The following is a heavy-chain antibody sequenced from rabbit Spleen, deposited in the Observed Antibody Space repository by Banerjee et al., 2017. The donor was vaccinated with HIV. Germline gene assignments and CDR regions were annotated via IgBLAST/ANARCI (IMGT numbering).Heavy chain of an antibody. J-gene: IGHJ4*01. Sequence: QQQLVESGGGLVKPGASLTLTCKASGFSFSNEAVMCWVRQAPGKGLDWIACINIVTGNTYYASWAKGRFTISKTSSTTVTLQMTSLTAADTATYFCARDGAGGSYFALWGPGTLVTVS. CDR2: INIVTGNT. D-gene: IGHD8-1*01. CDR3: ARDGAGGSYFAL. V-gene: IGHV1S45*01. CDR1: GFSFSNEAV.